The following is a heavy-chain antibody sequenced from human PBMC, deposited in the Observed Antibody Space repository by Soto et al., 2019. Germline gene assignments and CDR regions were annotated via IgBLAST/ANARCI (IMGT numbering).Heavy chain of an antibody. Sequence: SETPSLTCTVSGGSISSSSYYWGWIRQPPGKGLEWIGSIYYSGSTYYNPSLKSRVTISVDTSKNQFSLKLSSVTAADTAVYYCARAMIVVVADPYNWFDPWGQGTLVTVSS. CDR1: GGSISSSSYY. D-gene: IGHD3-22*01. CDR3: ARAMIVVVADPYNWFDP. J-gene: IGHJ5*02. V-gene: IGHV4-39*01. CDR2: IYYSGST.